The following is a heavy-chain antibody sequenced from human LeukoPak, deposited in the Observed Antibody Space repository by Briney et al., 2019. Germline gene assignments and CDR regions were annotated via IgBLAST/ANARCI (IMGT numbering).Heavy chain of an antibody. CDR2: IIPIFGTA. V-gene: IGHV1-69*05. CDR3: ARAPDGYGDYSFDY. J-gene: IGHJ4*02. CDR1: GYTFTGYF. D-gene: IGHD4-17*01. Sequence: SVKVSCKASGYTFTGYFMHWVRQAPGQGLEWMGRIIPIFGTANYAQKFQGRVTITTDESTSTAYMELSSLRSEDTAVYYCARAPDGYGDYSFDYWGQGTLVTVSS.